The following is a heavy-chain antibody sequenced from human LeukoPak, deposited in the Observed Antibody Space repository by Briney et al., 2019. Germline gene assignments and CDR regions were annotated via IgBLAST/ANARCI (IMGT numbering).Heavy chain of an antibody. CDR1: GFTFSTYA. D-gene: IGHD2-8*01. CDR2: IGTTRHT. Sequence: GGSLRLSCATSGFTFSTYAMTWVRQAPGKGLEWVSSIGTTRHTYYADSVKGRFSISRDNAKNTLFLQMNSLRAEDTAEYYCTKGSTNARPYFFDSWGQGTLVTVSS. J-gene: IGHJ4*02. V-gene: IGHV3-23*05. CDR3: TKGSTNARPYFFDS.